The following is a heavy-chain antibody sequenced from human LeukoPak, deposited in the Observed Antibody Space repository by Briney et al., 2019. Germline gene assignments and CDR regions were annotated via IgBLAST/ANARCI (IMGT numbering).Heavy chain of an antibody. D-gene: IGHD6-19*01. V-gene: IGHV4-34*01. Sequence: SETLSLTCAVYSGSFSGYSWTWIRQPPEKGLEWIGEINHSGNTNYNPSLTSRVTIAVDTSKNQFSLKLNSVTAADTAVYFCARGALGWYGGFYLWGQGTLVTVSS. CDR3: ARGALGWYGGFYL. CDR2: INHSGNT. CDR1: SGSFSGYS. J-gene: IGHJ5*02.